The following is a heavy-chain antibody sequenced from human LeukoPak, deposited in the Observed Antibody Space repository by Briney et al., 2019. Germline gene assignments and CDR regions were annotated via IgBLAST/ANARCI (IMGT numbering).Heavy chain of an antibody. D-gene: IGHD3-10*01. V-gene: IGHV3-23*01. CDR1: GFTFSTYA. Sequence: GGSLRLSCAGSGFTFSTYAMSWVRQAPGKGLEWVSAISGSGGSTYYADSVKGRFTISRDSSKNTVYVQMNSLRAEDTGLYYCEKDRGVWGQGTGVTVSS. J-gene: IGHJ4*02. CDR3: EKDRGV. CDR2: ISGSGGST.